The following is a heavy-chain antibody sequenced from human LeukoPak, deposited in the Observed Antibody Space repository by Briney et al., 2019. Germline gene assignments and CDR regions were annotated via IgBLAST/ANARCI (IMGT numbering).Heavy chain of an antibody. J-gene: IGHJ3*02. CDR3: ARRTTGSGGAFDI. Sequence: GEALKISFQGSGCRFTSYWIGWVRPMPGKGLEWRGIIYPGDSDTRYSPSFQGQVTISADKSISTAYLQWSRLKASDTAMYYCARRTTGSGGAFDIWGQGTMVTVSS. V-gene: IGHV5-51*01. CDR2: IYPGDSDT. D-gene: IGHD1-1*01. CDR1: GCRFTSYW.